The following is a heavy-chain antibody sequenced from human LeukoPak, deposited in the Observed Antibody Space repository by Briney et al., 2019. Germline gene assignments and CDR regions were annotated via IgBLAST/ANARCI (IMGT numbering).Heavy chain of an antibody. CDR1: GYTLTSYG. CDR2: ISAYNGNT. D-gene: IGHD3-16*01. V-gene: IGHV1-18*01. CDR3: AKPASEITFGGSPIDAFDI. J-gene: IGHJ3*02. Sequence: GASVKVSCKASGYTLTSYGISWVRQAPGQGLEWMGWISAYNGNTNYAQKLQGRVTMTTDTSTSTAYMELRSLRSDDTAVYYCAKPASEITFGGSPIDAFDIWGQGTMVTVSS.